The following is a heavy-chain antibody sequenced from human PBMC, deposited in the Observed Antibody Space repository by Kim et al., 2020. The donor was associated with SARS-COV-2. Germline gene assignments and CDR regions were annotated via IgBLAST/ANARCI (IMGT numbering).Heavy chain of an antibody. CDR1: GFTFSSYA. CDR2: IGASGDGT. D-gene: IGHD2-21*01. Sequence: GGSLRLSCAASGFTFSSYAMAWVRQAPGKGLEWVSAIGASGDGTYYADSVKGRFTISRDNSKNTLYVQMNSLRAEDTAIYYCEKDADGFGGGCDRCYDDWGQGTLVTVSS. J-gene: IGHJ4*02. V-gene: IGHV3-23*01. CDR3: EKDADGFGGGCDRCYDD.